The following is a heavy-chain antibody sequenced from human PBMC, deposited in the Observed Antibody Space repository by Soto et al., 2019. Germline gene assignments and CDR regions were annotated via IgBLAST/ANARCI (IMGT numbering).Heavy chain of an antibody. CDR3: APRATMTIFGLIIDNGIWFDP. V-gene: IGHV2-5*02. Sequence: QINLIESGPTLVKPTQTLTLTCTFSGFSLSTSGAAVGWVRQPPGRALEWLALIYWDGDKRYNASLGNRLTITKDTSMNLVVLPLTNVDPADTATYYCAPRATMTIFGLIIDNGIWFDPWGQGPRVIVSS. CDR1: GFSLSTSGAA. D-gene: IGHD3-3*01. J-gene: IGHJ5*02. CDR2: IYWDGDK.